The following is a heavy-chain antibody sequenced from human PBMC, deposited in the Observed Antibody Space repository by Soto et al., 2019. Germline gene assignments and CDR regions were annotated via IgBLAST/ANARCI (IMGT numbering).Heavy chain of an antibody. CDR2: IYPGDSDT. J-gene: IGHJ4*02. D-gene: IGHD3-10*01. Sequence: ELQLVQSGAEVKKPGESLKISCKASGYSFTSYWIGWLRQMPWKGLEWMGSIYPGDSDTRYNPSLQGQVTISSDNSITTAYLQWNSLQASYTAMNYCVRHDHGDHFGNWGQGTLITVSS. V-gene: IGHV5-51*01. CDR3: VRHDHGDHFGN. CDR1: GYSFTSYW.